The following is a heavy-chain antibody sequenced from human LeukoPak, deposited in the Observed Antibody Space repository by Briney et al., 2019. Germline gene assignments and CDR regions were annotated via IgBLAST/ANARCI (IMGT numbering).Heavy chain of an antibody. CDR1: GFTFSDDY. CDR3: ARVRGYYGSGDY. Sequence: GGSLRLSSAPSGFTFSDDYMAWIRQAPGKGLEWVSYITGSSSYTNYADSVKGRFTISRDNAKNSLYLQMNSLRAEDTGVYYCARVRGYYGSGDYWGQGTLVTVSS. V-gene: IGHV3-11*05. D-gene: IGHD3-10*01. CDR2: ITGSSSYT. J-gene: IGHJ4*02.